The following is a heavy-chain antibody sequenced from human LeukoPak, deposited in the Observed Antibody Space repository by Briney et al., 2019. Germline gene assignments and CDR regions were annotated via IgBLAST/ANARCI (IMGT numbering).Heavy chain of an antibody. CDR1: GGSINKYS. CDR3: SGSMLRADMDV. CDR2: IYYTGST. V-gene: IGHV4-59*12. D-gene: IGHD3-10*01. Sequence: KPSETLSLTCTVSGGSINKYSWSWIRQSPEKGLEWIGYIYYTGSTNYSPSLKSRVTISVDRPKNQFSLKLRSVTAADTAVYYCSGSMLRADMDVWGQGTTVTVSS. J-gene: IGHJ6*02.